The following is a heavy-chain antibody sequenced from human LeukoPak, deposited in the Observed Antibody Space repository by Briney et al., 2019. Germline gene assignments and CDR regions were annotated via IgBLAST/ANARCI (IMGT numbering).Heavy chain of an antibody. CDR1: GFIFSDYA. CDR3: AKDLVVVVVAASKFDP. D-gene: IGHD2-15*01. V-gene: IGHV3-30-3*01. CDR2: ISYDGNKK. Sequence: GGSLRLSCAASGFIFSDYAVQWVRQAPGKGLEWVALISYDGNKKYYADSVKGRFTISRDNSKNTLYLQMNSLRAEDTAVYYCAKDLVVVVVAASKFDPWGQGTLVTVSS. J-gene: IGHJ5*02.